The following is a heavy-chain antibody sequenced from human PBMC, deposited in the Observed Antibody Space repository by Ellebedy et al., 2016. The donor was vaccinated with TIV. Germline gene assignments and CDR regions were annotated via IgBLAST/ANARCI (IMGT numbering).Heavy chain of an antibody. CDR3: KRGTMIET. CDR2: ITSDGSNT. Sequence: PGGSLRLSCAASGFTFSSYWMNWVRQVPGQGLLWVSRITSDGSNTNYADSVKGRFTISRDNAKNTLYLQMNSLSPEDTAVYYCKRGTMIETWGQGTLVTVSS. D-gene: IGHD3-22*01. J-gene: IGHJ4*02. V-gene: IGHV3-74*01. CDR1: GFTFSSYW.